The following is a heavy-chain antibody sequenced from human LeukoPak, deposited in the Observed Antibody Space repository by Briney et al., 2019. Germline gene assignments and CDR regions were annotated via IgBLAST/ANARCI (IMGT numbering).Heavy chain of an antibody. CDR3: AKDLLIYSGSYYAAFDI. D-gene: IGHD1-26*01. Sequence: GGSLRLSCSAPGFTFTNYAMSWVRQASGKGLEWVSSISGSGGSTYYAASVRGRFTISRDNSKNTLSLQMNSLRGEDTAVYYCAKDLLIYSGSYYAAFDIWGQGTMVTVSS. J-gene: IGHJ3*02. CDR1: GFTFTNYA. CDR2: ISGSGGST. V-gene: IGHV3-23*01.